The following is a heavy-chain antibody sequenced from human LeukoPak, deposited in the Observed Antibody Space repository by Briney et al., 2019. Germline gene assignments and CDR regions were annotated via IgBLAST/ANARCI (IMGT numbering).Heavy chain of an antibody. D-gene: IGHD1-26*01. CDR1: GGSITSHY. V-gene: IGHV4-59*11. CDR2: IYHSGST. Sequence: SETLPLTCTVSGGSITSHYWSWIRQPPGKGLEWIGYIYHSGSTDYNPSLKSRVTLSVDTSKNQFSLHLSSVTAADTAFYYCARSGIVGASSSFDFWGQGILVTVSS. J-gene: IGHJ4*02. CDR3: ARSGIVGASSSFDF.